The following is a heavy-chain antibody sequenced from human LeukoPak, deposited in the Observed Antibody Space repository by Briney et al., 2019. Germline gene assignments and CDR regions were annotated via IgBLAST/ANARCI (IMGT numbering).Heavy chain of an antibody. Sequence: WGSLRLSCAASGFTFSSYWMHWVRQAPGKGLVWVSRINSDGSSTSYADSVKGRLTISRDNAKNTLYLQMNSLRAEDTAVYYCARDSLDSSGYYLYYFDYWGQGTLVTVST. CDR3: ARDSLDSSGYYLYYFDY. CDR2: INSDGSST. J-gene: IGHJ4*02. D-gene: IGHD3-22*01. V-gene: IGHV3-74*01. CDR1: GFTFSSYW.